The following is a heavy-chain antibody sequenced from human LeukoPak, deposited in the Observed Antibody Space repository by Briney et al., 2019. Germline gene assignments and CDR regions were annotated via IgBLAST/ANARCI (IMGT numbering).Heavy chain of an antibody. CDR1: GGSVSSGSYY. J-gene: IGHJ6*02. CDR2: IYYSGST. D-gene: IGHD3-22*01. CDR3: ARAVVYYDSSGYYYYYGMDV. Sequence: SETLSLTCTVSGGSVSSGSYYWSWIRQPPGKGLEWIGYIYYSGSTNYNPSLKSRVTISVDTSKNQFSLKLSSVTAADTAVYYCARAVVYYDSSGYYYYYGMDVWGPGTTVTVSS. V-gene: IGHV4-61*01.